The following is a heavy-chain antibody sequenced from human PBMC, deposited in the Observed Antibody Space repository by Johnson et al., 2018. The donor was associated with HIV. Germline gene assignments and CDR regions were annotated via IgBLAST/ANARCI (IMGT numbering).Heavy chain of an antibody. Sequence: QVQLVESGGGVVQPGESLRLSCVVTGFSISNYGVHWVRQAPGKGLEWVSVIHSGGSTNYADSVKGRFTISRDNSKNTLYLHINTLRPEDTAVYYCANGEGGSFFLAFDIWGQGTMVTVSS. D-gene: IGHD1-26*01. J-gene: IGHJ3*02. CDR2: IHSGGST. CDR1: GFSISNYG. CDR3: ANGEGGSFFLAFDI. V-gene: IGHV3-NL1*01.